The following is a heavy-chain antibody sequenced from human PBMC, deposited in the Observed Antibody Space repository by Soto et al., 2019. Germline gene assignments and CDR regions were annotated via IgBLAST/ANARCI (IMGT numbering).Heavy chain of an antibody. V-gene: IGHV3-73*01. J-gene: IGHJ6*02. Sequence: GGSLRLSCAASGFTFSGSAMHWVRQASGKGLEWVGRIRSKANSYATAYAASVKGRFTISRDDSKNTAYLQMNSLKTEDTAVYYCTRRSNSSGFNYYYYGMDVWGQGTTVT. CDR2: IRSKANSYAT. CDR1: GFTFSGSA. CDR3: TRRSNSSGFNYYYYGMDV. D-gene: IGHD3-22*01.